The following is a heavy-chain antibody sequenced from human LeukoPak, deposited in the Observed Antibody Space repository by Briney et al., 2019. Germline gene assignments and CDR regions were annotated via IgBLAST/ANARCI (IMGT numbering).Heavy chain of an antibody. CDR2: MNPNSGNT. CDR1: GYTFTGYG. CDR3: ARVRPWGNRFDP. J-gene: IGHJ5*02. D-gene: IGHD3-16*01. V-gene: IGHV1-8*02. Sequence: ASVKVSCKASGYTFTGYGISWVRQATGQGLEWMGWMNPNSGNTGYAQKFQGRVTMTRNTSISTAYMELSSLRSEDTAVYYCARVRPWGNRFDPWGQGTLVTVSS.